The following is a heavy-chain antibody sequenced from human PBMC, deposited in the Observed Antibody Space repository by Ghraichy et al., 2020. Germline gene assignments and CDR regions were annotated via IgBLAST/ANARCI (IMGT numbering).Heavy chain of an antibody. CDR2: ISVSGALT. J-gene: IGHJ3*02. V-gene: IGHV3-23*01. D-gene: IGHD5-12*01. Sequence: GGSLRLSCAASEFTFSNYAMTWVRQAPGKGLEWVSSISVSGALTYYADSVKGRFTISRDRSKNTMHLQMNSLRAEDTALYYCASPWLPLDGFNIWGQGTMVTVSS. CDR1: EFTFSNYA. CDR3: ASPWLPLDGFNI.